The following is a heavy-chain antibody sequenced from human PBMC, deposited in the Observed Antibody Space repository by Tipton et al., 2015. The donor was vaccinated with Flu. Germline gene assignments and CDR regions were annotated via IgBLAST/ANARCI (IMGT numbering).Heavy chain of an antibody. J-gene: IGHJ4*02. CDR2: VSRTGST. CDR1: GDSISSDFY. D-gene: IGHD2-15*01. Sequence: LRLSCAVSGDSISSDFYWAWIRQFPGKGLEWIGTVSRTGSTIYNPSLKSRVTISIDTSKNQFSLNMRSVTAADMAVYYCVSGGGAAQTHNYFDFWGQGRLVTVSS. V-gene: IGHV4-38-2*01. CDR3: VSGGGAAQTHNYFDF.